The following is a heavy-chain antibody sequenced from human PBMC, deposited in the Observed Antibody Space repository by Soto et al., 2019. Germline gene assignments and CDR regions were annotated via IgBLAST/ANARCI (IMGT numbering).Heavy chain of an antibody. CDR2: ISAHNGNT. V-gene: IGHV1-18*01. CDR1: GYTFTSYG. J-gene: IGHJ4*02. D-gene: IGHD1-26*01. CDR3: ASSREGGSGRYFDY. Sequence: QVPLVQSGAEVRKPGASVKVSCKASGYTFTSYGLTWVRQAPGQGLEWMGWISAHNGNTNYAQKLQGRVTMTTDTSTSTAYMELRSLRSDDTAVYYCASSREGGSGRYFDYWGQGTLATVSS.